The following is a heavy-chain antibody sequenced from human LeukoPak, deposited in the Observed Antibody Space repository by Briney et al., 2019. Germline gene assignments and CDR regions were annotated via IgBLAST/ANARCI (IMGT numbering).Heavy chain of an antibody. J-gene: IGHJ4*02. D-gene: IGHD3-3*01. CDR1: GFTFSSYS. Sequence: PGGSLRLSCAASGFTFSSYSMNWVRQAPGKGLEWVSYISSSSSTIYYADSAKGRFTISRDNAKNSLYLQMNSLRDEDTAVYYCARDSADYDFWSGPPPGYYWGQGTLVTVSS. V-gene: IGHV3-48*02. CDR2: ISSSSSTI. CDR3: ARDSADYDFWSGPPPGYY.